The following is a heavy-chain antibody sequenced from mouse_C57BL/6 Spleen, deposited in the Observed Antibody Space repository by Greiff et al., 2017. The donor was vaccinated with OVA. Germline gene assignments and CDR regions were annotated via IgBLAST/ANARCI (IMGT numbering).Heavy chain of an antibody. D-gene: IGHD1-1*01. V-gene: IGHV7-1*01. CDR1: GFTFSDFY. J-gene: IGHJ3*01. CDR3: ARDAGYYGSSYEAWFAY. CDR2: SRNKANDYTT. Sequence: EVQVVESGGGLVQSGRSLRLSCATSGFTFSDFYMEWVRQAPGKGLEWIAASRNKANDYTTEYSASVKGRFIVSRDTSQSILYLQMNALRAEDTAIYYCARDAGYYGSSYEAWFAYWGQGTLVTVSA.